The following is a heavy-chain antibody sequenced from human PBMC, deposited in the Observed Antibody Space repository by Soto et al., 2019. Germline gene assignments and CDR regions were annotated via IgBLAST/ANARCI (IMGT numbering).Heavy chain of an antibody. Sequence: SDTLSLPCAVYAGSFSGHYWSWIRQPPGKGLEWIGEINHSGSTYYNPSLKSRVTISVDTSKNQFSLKLSSVTAADTAVYYCASPSLHDYGDYRRRGYFDYWGQGNLVTGSS. V-gene: IGHV4-34*01. J-gene: IGHJ4*02. CDR1: AGSFSGHY. CDR3: ASPSLHDYGDYRRRGYFDY. CDR2: INHSGST. D-gene: IGHD4-17*01.